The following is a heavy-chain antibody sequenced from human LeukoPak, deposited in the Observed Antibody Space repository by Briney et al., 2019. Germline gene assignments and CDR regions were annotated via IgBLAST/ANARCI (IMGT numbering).Heavy chain of an antibody. V-gene: IGHV3-23*01. CDR2: ISGGGGST. CDR3: AKGGKWDVTPFDY. Sequence: PGGSLRLSCAAYGFTFTSYSMNWVRQAPGKGLEWVSTISGGGGSTYYADSVKGRFTISRDNSKNTLYLQVTSLRAEDTAVYYCAKGGKWDVTPFDYWGQGTLVTVSS. J-gene: IGHJ4*02. D-gene: IGHD1-26*01. CDR1: GFTFTSYS.